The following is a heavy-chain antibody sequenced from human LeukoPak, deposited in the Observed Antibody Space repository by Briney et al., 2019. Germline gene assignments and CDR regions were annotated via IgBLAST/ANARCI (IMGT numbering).Heavy chain of an antibody. CDR2: IYYSGST. CDR1: GGSISSSSYY. J-gene: IGHJ4*02. V-gene: IGHV4-39*01. CDR3: ARHSTHGDHFDY. D-gene: IGHD4-17*01. Sequence: SETLSLTCTVSGGSISSSSYYWGWIRQPPGKGLEWIGSIYYSGSTYYNPSLKSRVTISVYTSKNQFSLKLSSVTAADTAVYYCARHSTHGDHFDYWGQGTLVTVSS.